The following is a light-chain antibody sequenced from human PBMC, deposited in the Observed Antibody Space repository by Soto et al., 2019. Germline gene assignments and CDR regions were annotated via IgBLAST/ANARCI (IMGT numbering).Light chain of an antibody. Sequence: DIVMSPSPATLSVSPGERATLSCSASQSVSSNLSWYQQKPVQAPRLLIYGASTRATGIPARFSGSGSGTEFTLTISSLQSEDFAVYYCQQYNNWPPKTFGQGTKVDIK. CDR3: QQYNNWPPKT. J-gene: IGKJ1*01. CDR1: QSVSSN. CDR2: GAS. V-gene: IGKV3-15*01.